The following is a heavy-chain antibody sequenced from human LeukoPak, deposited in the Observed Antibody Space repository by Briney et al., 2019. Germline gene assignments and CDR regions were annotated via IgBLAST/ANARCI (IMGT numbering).Heavy chain of an antibody. CDR1: GFTFSSYG. D-gene: IGHD6-19*01. V-gene: IGHV3-23*01. CDR3: AKASLSGRGYYFDY. J-gene: IGHJ4*02. Sequence: PGMSLRLSCAASGFTFSSYGMHWVRQAPGKGLEWVSAISGSGGSTYYADSVKGRFTISRDNSKNTLYLQMNSLRAEDTAVYYCAKASLSGRGYYFDYWGQGTLVTVSS. CDR2: ISGSGGST.